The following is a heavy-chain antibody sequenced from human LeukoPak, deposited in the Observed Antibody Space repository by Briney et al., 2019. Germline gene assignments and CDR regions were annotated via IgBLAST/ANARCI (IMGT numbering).Heavy chain of an antibody. J-gene: IGHJ4*02. CDR3: TRVGYIDEGIDY. D-gene: IGHD5-24*01. CDR1: GFTFSSYS. Sequence: GGSLRLSCAASGFTFSSYSMNWVRQAPGKGLEWVSNIKQDGSKKSYVDSVKGRFTISRDNAKNSLYLQMNSLRAEDTAIYYCTRVGYIDEGIDYWGQGTLVTVSS. V-gene: IGHV3-7*04. CDR2: IKQDGSKK.